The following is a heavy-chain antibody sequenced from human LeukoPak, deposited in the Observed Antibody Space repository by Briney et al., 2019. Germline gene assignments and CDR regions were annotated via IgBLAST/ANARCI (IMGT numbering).Heavy chain of an antibody. D-gene: IGHD5-18*01. CDR3: ARETAMTSLDY. V-gene: IGHV4-4*02. CDR2: IYHSGST. CDR1: GGSISSSNW. J-gene: IGHJ4*02. Sequence: PSGTLSLTCGVSGGSISSSNWWSWVRQPPGKGLEWIGEIYHSGSTNYNPSLKSRVNISVDTSKNQFSLKLSSVTAADTAVYYCARETAMTSLDYWGQGTLVTVSS.